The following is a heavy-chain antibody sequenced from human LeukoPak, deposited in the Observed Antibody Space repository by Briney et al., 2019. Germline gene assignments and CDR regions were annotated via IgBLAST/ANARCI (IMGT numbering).Heavy chain of an antibody. J-gene: IGHJ3*02. CDR3: AKDSSSRYSGGAFDI. CDR1: GFTFSSYA. CDR2: ISGSGGST. D-gene: IGHD6-13*01. Sequence: GSLRLSCAASGFTFSSYAMSWVRQAPGKGLEWVSAISGSGGSTYYADSVKGRFTISRDNSKNTLYLQMSSLRAEDTAVYYCAKDSSSRYSGGAFDIWGQGTMVTVSS. V-gene: IGHV3-23*01.